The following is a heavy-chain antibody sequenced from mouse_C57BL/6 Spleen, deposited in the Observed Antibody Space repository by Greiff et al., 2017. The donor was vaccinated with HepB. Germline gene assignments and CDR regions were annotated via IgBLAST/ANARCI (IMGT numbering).Heavy chain of an antibody. CDR3: TTEGLRREFAY. V-gene: IGHV14-1*01. CDR2: IDPEDGDT. D-gene: IGHD2-4*01. CDR1: GFNIKDYY. J-gene: IGHJ3*01. Sequence: VQLKQSGAELVRPGASVKLSCTASGFNIKDYYMHWVKQRPEQGLEWIGRIDPEDGDTEYAPKFQGKATMTADTSSNTAYLQLSSLTSEDTAVYYCTTEGLRREFAYWGQGTLVTVSA.